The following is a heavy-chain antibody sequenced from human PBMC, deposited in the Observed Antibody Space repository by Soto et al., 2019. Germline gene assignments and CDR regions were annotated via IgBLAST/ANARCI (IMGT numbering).Heavy chain of an antibody. CDR2: INHGGST. V-gene: IGHV4-34*01. CDR1: GGSFSGYY. J-gene: IGHJ3*02. Sequence: PSETLSLTCAVYGGSFSGYYWSWIRQPPGKGLEWIGEINHGGSTNYNPSLKSRVTISVDTSKNQFSLKLSSVTAADTAVYYCARKVGWYPISLKDAFDIWGQGTMVTVSS. D-gene: IGHD2-15*01. CDR3: ARKVGWYPISLKDAFDI.